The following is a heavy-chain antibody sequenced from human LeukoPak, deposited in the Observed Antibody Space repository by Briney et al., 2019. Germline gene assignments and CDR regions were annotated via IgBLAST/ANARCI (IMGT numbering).Heavy chain of an antibody. Sequence: ASVKVSCKASGYTFTAYYMNWVRQAPGQGLERMGWINPNTGDTNYAQKFQGRVTMTRDTSLTTGYMELNRLTSDDTAVYYCARGYAFDLWGQGTLVTVFS. J-gene: IGHJ3*01. CDR3: ARGYAFDL. CDR1: GYTFTAYY. V-gene: IGHV1-2*02. CDR2: INPNTGDT.